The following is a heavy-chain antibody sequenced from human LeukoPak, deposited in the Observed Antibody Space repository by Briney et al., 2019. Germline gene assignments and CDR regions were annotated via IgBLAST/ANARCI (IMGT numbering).Heavy chain of an antibody. CDR3: AKGPLIGSNFYFDY. J-gene: IGHJ4*02. D-gene: IGHD4-11*01. Sequence: GGSLRLSCAPSGFTLSSYAINWVRQAPGRGLEWVSTVSGSGDSTYYADSVKGRFTLSRDNSKNTLYLQMNSLRAEDTAVYYCAKGPLIGSNFYFDYWGQGALVTVSS. CDR2: VSGSGDST. V-gene: IGHV3-23*01. CDR1: GFTLSSYA.